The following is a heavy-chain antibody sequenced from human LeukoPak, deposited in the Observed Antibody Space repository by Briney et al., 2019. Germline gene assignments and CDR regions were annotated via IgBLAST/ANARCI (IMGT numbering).Heavy chain of an antibody. V-gene: IGHV4-59*01. J-gene: IGHJ4*02. CDR1: GGSFSGYY. CDR2: IHYSGST. Sequence: AETLSLTCAVYGGSFSGYYWSWIRQPPGKGLEWIGYIHYSGSTKYKSSLQSRVTISVDASKNQFSLKLNSVTAADTAVYYCARGKEVITMLRGLQPGYYFDYWGQGTLVTVSS. D-gene: IGHD3-10*01. CDR3: ARGKEVITMLRGLQPGYYFDY.